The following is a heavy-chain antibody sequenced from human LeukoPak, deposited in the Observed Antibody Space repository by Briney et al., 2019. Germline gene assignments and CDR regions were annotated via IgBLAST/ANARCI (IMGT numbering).Heavy chain of an antibody. CDR2: INPTGGST. J-gene: IGHJ3*02. D-gene: IGHD1-26*01. V-gene: IGHV1-46*01. CDR3: ARPISGGDAFDI. Sequence: EASVKVSCKASGYTFPSYFMHWVRQAPGQGLEWMGIINPTGGSTTYAQKFQGRVTMTRDTSTSTVYMELSSLRSEDTAVYYCARPISGGDAFDIWGQGTMVTVSS. CDR1: GYTFPSYF.